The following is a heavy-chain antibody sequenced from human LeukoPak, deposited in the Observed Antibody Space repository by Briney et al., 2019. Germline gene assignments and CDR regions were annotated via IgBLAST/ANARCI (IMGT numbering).Heavy chain of an antibody. D-gene: IGHD1-26*01. CDR2: ISSSSRNI. Sequence: GGSLRLSCAASGFTFSSYSMNWVRRAPGKGLEWVSYISSSSRNIYYADSVKGRFTISRDNAENSLHLQMNSLRAEDTAVYYCAREGETNSGSYGFDSWGQGTLVTVSS. CDR1: GFTFSSYS. V-gene: IGHV3-48*04. J-gene: IGHJ4*02. CDR3: AREGETNSGSYGFDS.